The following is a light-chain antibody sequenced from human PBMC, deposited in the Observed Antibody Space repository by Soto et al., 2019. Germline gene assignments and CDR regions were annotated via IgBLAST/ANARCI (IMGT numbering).Light chain of an antibody. CDR3: QQYNSYWT. Sequence: DIQMTQSPSTLSASVGDRVTITCRASQSISSWLAWYQQKPGKAPKLLIYDASSLESWVPSRFSGSGSGTEYTLTISIVQPDDFATYYCQQYNSYWTFGQGKKVEIK. CDR2: DAS. J-gene: IGKJ1*01. V-gene: IGKV1-5*01. CDR1: QSISSW.